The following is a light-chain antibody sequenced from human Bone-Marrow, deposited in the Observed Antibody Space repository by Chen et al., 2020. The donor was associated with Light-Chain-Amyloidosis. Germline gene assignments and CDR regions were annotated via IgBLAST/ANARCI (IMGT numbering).Light chain of an antibody. CDR2: DAS. J-gene: IGKJ2*01. Sequence: DIQMTQSPSSLLASVGDRVTITCQASQDLSNYLNWYQQKPGKTPNLLIHDASSLESGVPSRFSGSGSGTDCTFTISSLQPEDIGTYHCQQYYDLPFTFGQGTKLEI. CDR3: QQYYDLPFT. CDR1: QDLSNY. V-gene: IGKV1-33*01.